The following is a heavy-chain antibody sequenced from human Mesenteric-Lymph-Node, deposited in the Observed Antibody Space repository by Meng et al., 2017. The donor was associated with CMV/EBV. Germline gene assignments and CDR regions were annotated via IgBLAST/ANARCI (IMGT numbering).Heavy chain of an antibody. CDR3: ARDSGSQIS. V-gene: IGHV4-61*01. J-gene: IGHJ5*02. Sequence: LTCALSGGSVNSGNYYWTWIRQPPGKGLEWSGYIYRDRSTNYNPSLKSRVSISVDTPNNQFSLKLTSVTAADTAIYYCARDSGSQISWGQGTLVTVSS. CDR1: GGSVNSGNYY. CDR2: IYRDRST. D-gene: IGHD3-10*01.